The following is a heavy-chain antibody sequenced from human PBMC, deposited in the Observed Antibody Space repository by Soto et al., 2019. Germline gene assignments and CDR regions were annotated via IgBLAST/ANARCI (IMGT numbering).Heavy chain of an antibody. Sequence: QVQLVQSGAEMKEPGSSVKVSCKTSGGTFSSSAIRWLRQAPGQGLEWMGGIIHLFRTPDYAKKFQGRVTISAYESTSTAYMELSSLRSEDTAVYYCARDNDRLQLGGNYYYSLDDWGQGTTITVSS. J-gene: IGHJ6*02. CDR2: IIHLFRTP. V-gene: IGHV1-69*12. CDR3: ARDNDRLQLGGNYYYSLDD. D-gene: IGHD4-4*01. CDR1: GGTFSSSA.